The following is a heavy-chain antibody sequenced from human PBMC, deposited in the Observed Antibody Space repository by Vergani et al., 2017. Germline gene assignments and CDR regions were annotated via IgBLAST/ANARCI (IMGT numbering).Heavy chain of an antibody. J-gene: IGHJ5*02. V-gene: IGHV4-34*01. D-gene: IGHD5-24*01. CDR2: INHSGST. CDR1: GGSFSGYY. Sequence: QVQLQQWGAGLLKPSETLSLTCAVYGGSFSGYYWSWIRQPPGEGLEWIGEINHSGSTNYNPSLKSRVTISVDTSKNQFSLKLSSVTAADTAVYYCASGQNVDKRWKRWFDPWGQGTLVTVAS. CDR3: ASGQNVDKRWKRWFDP.